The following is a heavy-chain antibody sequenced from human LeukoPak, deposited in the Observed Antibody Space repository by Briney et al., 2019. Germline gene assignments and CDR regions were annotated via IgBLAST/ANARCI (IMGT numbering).Heavy chain of an antibody. CDR1: GFTFSSYG. CDR3: ARDMTPSGYDLDY. V-gene: IGHV3-33*01. D-gene: IGHD5-12*01. Sequence: GGSLRRSCAASGFTFSSYGMHWVREAPGKGLEWVAVIWYDGSNKYYADSAKGRFTISRDNSKNTLYLQMNSLRAEDTAVYYCARDMTPSGYDLDYWGQGTLVTVSS. J-gene: IGHJ4*02. CDR2: IWYDGSNK.